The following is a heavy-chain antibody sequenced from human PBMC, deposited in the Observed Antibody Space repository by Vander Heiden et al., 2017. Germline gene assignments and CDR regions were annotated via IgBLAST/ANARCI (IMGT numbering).Heavy chain of an antibody. Sequence: QVQLVEYGGGVVQPGRSLRLSCAASGFTFSSYAMHWVRQAPGKGLEWVAVISYDGSNNYYADSVKGRFTISRDNSKNTLYLQMNSLRAEDTAVYYCATRDIVVVVAASGYYGMDVWGQGTTVTVSS. CDR3: ATRDIVVVVAASGYYGMDV. V-gene: IGHV3-30-3*01. D-gene: IGHD2-15*01. CDR1: GFTFSSYA. CDR2: ISYDGSNN. J-gene: IGHJ6*02.